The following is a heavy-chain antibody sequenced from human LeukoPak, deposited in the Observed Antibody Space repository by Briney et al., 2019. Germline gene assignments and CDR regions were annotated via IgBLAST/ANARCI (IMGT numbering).Heavy chain of an antibody. V-gene: IGHV3-23*01. J-gene: IGHJ4*02. D-gene: IGHD6-13*01. CDR3: AKAPPSAAGTFEYYFDY. Sequence: GGSLRLSCAASGFTFSSYAMSWVRQAPGKGLEWVSAISGSGGSTYYADSVKGRFTISRDNSKNTLYLQMNSLRAEDTAVYYCAKAPPSAAGTFEYYFDYWGQGTLVTVSS. CDR2: ISGSGGST. CDR1: GFTFSSYA.